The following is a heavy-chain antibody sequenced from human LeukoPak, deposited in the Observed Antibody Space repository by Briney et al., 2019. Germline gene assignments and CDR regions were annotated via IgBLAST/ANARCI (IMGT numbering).Heavy chain of an antibody. D-gene: IGHD3-10*01. CDR1: GFTFSSYE. Sequence: PGGSLRLSCAASGFTFSSYETNWVRQAPGKGLEWVSYISSSGSTIYYADSVKGRFTISRDNAKNSLYLQMNSLRAEDTAVYYCARDLNMVRGVILGNYYYYYGMDVWGKGTTVTVSS. CDR3: ARDLNMVRGVILGNYYYYYGMDV. CDR2: ISSSGSTI. J-gene: IGHJ6*04. V-gene: IGHV3-48*03.